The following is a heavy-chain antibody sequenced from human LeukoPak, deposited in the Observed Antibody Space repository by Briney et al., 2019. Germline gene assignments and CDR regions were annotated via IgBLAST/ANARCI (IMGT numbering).Heavy chain of an antibody. V-gene: IGHV4-59*01. J-gene: IGHJ4*02. CDR3: ARTEQRLGGGLDY. CDR1: GGSISSYY. CDR2: IYYSGST. D-gene: IGHD6-25*01. Sequence: SETLSLTCTVSGGSISSYYWSWIRPPPGKGLEWIGYIYYSGSTNYNPSLKSRVTISVDTSKNQFSLKLSSVTAADTAVYYCARTEQRLGGGLDYWGQGTLVTVSS.